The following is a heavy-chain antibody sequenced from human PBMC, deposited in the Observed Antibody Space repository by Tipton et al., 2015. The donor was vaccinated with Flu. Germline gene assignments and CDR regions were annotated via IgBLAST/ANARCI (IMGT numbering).Heavy chain of an antibody. V-gene: IGHV3-21*01. Sequence: SLRLSCAASGFTFSSYSMNWVRQAPGKGLEWVSSISSSSSYIYYADSVKGRFTISRDNAKNSLYLQMNSLRAEDTAVYYCAREGGFYYGDYVGSDWFDPWGQGTLVTVSS. D-gene: IGHD4-17*01. J-gene: IGHJ5*02. CDR2: ISSSSSYI. CDR3: AREGGFYYGDYVGSDWFDP. CDR1: GFTFSSYS.